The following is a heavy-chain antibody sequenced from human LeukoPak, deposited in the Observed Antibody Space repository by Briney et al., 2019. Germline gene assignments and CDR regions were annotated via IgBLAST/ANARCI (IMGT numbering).Heavy chain of an antibody. Sequence: SETLSLTCTVSGYSISSGYYWGWIRQPPGKGLEWIGSIYHSGSTYYNPSLKSRVTISVDTSKNQFSLKLSSVTAVDTAVYYCARARVTTTGVLDYWGQGTLVTVSS. V-gene: IGHV4-38-2*02. J-gene: IGHJ4*02. D-gene: IGHD4-11*01. CDR3: ARARVTTTGVLDY. CDR2: IYHSGST. CDR1: GYSISSGYY.